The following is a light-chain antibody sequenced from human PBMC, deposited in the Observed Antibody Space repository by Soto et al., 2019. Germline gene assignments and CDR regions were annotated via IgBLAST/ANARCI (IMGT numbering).Light chain of an antibody. J-gene: IGLJ1*01. Sequence: QSVLTQPASVSGSPGQSITISCTGTSSDVGGYNYVSWSQQHPGKAPKLLISEVSNRPSGVSNRFSGTKSGNTASLTISGLQADDEADYYSSSYTASSTLLFGTGTKLTVL. CDR1: SSDVGGYNY. CDR3: SSYTASSTLL. CDR2: EVS. V-gene: IGLV2-14*03.